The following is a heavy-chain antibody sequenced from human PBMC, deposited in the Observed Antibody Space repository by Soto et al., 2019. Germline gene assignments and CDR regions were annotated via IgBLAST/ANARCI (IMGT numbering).Heavy chain of an antibody. Sequence: PSETLSLTCTVSGGSISSGDYYWSWIRQPPGKGLEWIGYIYYSGSTYYNPSLKSRVTISVDTSKNQFSLKLSSVTAADTAVYYWARAPQRAGFDYWGKGTLVTVSS. J-gene: IGHJ4*02. V-gene: IGHV4-30-4*01. CDR2: IYYSGST. CDR3: ARAPQRAGFDY. CDR1: GGSISSGDYY.